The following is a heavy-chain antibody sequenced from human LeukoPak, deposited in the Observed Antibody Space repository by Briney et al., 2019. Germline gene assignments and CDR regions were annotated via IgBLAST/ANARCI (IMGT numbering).Heavy chain of an antibody. D-gene: IGHD6-6*01. CDR1: GFTFSSYS. CDR3: ARDLEYSSSSRAGQDV. V-gene: IGHV3-48*04. CDR2: FTKSGSAI. J-gene: IGHJ6*04. Sequence: GGSLRLSCAASGFTFSSYSMNWVRQAPGKGLEWVSYFTKSGSAIYYADSVKGRFTISRDDAKNSLYLQMNSLRADDTAVYYCARDLEYSSSSRAGQDVWGKGTTVTVSS.